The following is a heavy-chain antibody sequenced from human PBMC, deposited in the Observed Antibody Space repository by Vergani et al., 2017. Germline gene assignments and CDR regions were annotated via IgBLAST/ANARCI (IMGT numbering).Heavy chain of an antibody. V-gene: IGHV3-9*01. J-gene: IGHJ4*02. CDR3: ARSYYYDSSGSPGRVY. Sequence: SGITFWKFGMHWVRQGPGKGLEWVSGISWNSGAVDYADSVRGRFTISRDNAKNSLFLEMNSLRAEDTAVYYCARSYYYDSSGSPGRVYWGQGTLVTVSS. D-gene: IGHD3-22*01. CDR1: GITFWKFG. CDR2: ISWNSGAV.